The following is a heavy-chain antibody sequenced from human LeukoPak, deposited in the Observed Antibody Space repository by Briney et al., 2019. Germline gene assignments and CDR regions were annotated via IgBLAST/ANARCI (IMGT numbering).Heavy chain of an antibody. CDR3: SRESGAFSPFGY. V-gene: IGHV4-4*02. Sequence: SETVSLTCGVSGGSISSTNWWSWVRQPPGQGLEWIGEISLSGLTNYNPSLKSRVTMSLDKSKNHLSLNLTSVTAADTAVYYCSRESGAFSPFGYWGQGTLVTVSS. CDR2: ISLSGLT. J-gene: IGHJ4*02. D-gene: IGHD1-26*01. CDR1: GGSISSTNW.